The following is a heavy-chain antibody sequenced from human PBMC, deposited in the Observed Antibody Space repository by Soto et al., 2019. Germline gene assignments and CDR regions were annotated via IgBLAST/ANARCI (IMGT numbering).Heavy chain of an antibody. J-gene: IGHJ4*02. V-gene: IGHV4-39*01. D-gene: IGHD6-13*01. CDR3: ARHPSIAAAGIYFDY. CDR2: IYYSGST. CDR1: GGSISSSSYY. Sequence: QLQLQESGPGLVKPSETLSLTCTVSGGSISSSSYYWGWIRQPPGKGLEWIGSIYYSGSTYYNPSPNCPVPIPVDTAKTQIALNLSSVTAADTAVDYCARHPSIAAAGIYFDYWGQGTLVTVSS.